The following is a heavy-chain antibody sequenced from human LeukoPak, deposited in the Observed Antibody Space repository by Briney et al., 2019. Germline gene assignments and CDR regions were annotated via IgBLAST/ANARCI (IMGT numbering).Heavy chain of an antibody. J-gene: IGHJ4*02. Sequence: GGSVRLSCAASGFTFTSYAMGWVRQAPGKGLEWVSSVSGSGDGTYYADSVKGRFTISRDNSKKTLDLHMDSLRAEDTAVYYCAKERLGGNYGDYAVDYWGQGTMVTVSS. CDR3: AKERLGGNYGDYAVDY. D-gene: IGHD4-17*01. CDR2: VSGSGDGT. CDR1: GFTFTSYA. V-gene: IGHV3-23*01.